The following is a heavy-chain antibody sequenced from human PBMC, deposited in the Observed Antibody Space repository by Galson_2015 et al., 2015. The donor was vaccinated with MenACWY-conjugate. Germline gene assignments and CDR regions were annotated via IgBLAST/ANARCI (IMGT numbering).Heavy chain of an antibody. CDR3: ARGGATGGAFRY. Sequence: SLRLSCAASGFTFSSYWMNWVRQAPGKGLEWVANIKQDGSEKYYVDSVKGRFTISRDNAQNSLYLQINSLRAEDTAVYYCARGGATGGAFRYWGQGTLVTVSS. CDR2: IKQDGSEK. V-gene: IGHV3-7*03. D-gene: IGHD2-21*01. CDR1: GFTFSSYW. J-gene: IGHJ4*02.